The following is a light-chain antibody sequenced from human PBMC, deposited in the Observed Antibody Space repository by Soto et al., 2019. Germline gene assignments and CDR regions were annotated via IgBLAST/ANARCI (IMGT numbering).Light chain of an antibody. CDR3: QQYYSTWT. V-gene: IGKV4-1*01. CDR2: WAS. CDR1: QSVLSSSNDKNY. J-gene: IGKJ1*01. Sequence: DIVMTHSPDSLAVSLGERATINCKSSQSVLSSSNDKNYLAWYQQKPGQPPKLLIYWASTRESGVPDRFSGSGSGTDFTLTISSLQAEDVAVYFCQQYYSTWTFGQGTKVDIK.